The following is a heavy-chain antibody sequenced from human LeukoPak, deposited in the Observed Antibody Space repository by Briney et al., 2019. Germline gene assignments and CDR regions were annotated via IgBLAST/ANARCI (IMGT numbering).Heavy chain of an antibody. Sequence: SSETLSLTCTVSGGSIRSYYWSWIRQPPGKGPEWIGYIYYSGNTNYNPSLKSRVSISVDTSKNQFSLKLSSVTAAGTAVYYCARTGSTVTMLYPFDHWGQGTLVTVSS. D-gene: IGHD4-17*01. CDR1: GGSIRSYY. V-gene: IGHV4-59*01. CDR3: ARTGSTVTMLYPFDH. CDR2: IYYSGNT. J-gene: IGHJ4*02.